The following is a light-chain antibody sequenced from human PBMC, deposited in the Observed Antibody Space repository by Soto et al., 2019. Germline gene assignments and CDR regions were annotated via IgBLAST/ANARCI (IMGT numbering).Light chain of an antibody. CDR2: DAS. Sequence: DIQMTQSPSTLSASVGDRVTITCRASQSISSWLAWYQQKPGKAPKLLIYDASSLESGVPSRFSGSGSGTEFTLTISXXQPDDFATYYCQQYNSYWTFGQGTKVEIK. CDR1: QSISSW. V-gene: IGKV1-5*01. CDR3: QQYNSYWT. J-gene: IGKJ1*01.